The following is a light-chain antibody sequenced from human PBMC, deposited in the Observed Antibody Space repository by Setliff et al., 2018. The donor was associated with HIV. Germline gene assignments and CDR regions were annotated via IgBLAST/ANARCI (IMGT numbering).Light chain of an antibody. Sequence: QSALTQPPSASGSPGQSVTISCTGTSSDVGGYDYVSWYQQHPGKAPKLMIYDVSNRPSGVSNRFSGSKSGNTASLTISGLQAEDEADYYCTSYSSNTTLGIFGTGTKGTVL. CDR2: DVS. CDR1: SSDVGGYDY. CDR3: TSYSSNTTLGI. J-gene: IGLJ1*01. V-gene: IGLV2-14*03.